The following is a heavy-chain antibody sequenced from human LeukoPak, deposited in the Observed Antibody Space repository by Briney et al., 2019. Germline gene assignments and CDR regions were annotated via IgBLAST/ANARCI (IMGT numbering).Heavy chain of an antibody. D-gene: IGHD6-6*01. CDR3: AREGPMTRDRPFDY. V-gene: IGHV4-31*03. J-gene: IGHJ4*02. Sequence: SETLSLTCTVSGGSISSGGYYWSWIRQHPGKGLEWIGYIYYSGSTYYNPSLKSRVTISVDTSKNQFSLKLSSVTAADTAVYYCAREGPMTRDRPFDYWGQGTLVTVSS. CDR1: GGSISSGGYY. CDR2: IYYSGST.